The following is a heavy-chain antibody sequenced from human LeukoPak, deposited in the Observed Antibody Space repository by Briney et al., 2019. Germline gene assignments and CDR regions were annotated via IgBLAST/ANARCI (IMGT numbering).Heavy chain of an antibody. Sequence: GESLKISCKGSGYSFANYWIGWVRQRPGKGLEWMGIIYPGDSDTRYSPSFQGQVTISADKSISTAYLQWSSLKASDTAMYYCARPSSYGDYEYFQHWGQGTLVTVSS. CDR2: IYPGDSDT. V-gene: IGHV5-51*01. D-gene: IGHD4-17*01. J-gene: IGHJ1*01. CDR1: GYSFANYW. CDR3: ARPSSYGDYEYFQH.